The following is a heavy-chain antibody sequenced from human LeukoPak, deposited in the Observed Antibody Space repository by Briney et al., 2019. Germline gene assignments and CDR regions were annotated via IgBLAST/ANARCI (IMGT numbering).Heavy chain of an antibody. J-gene: IGHJ1*01. Sequence: GGSLTLSCVASGFTFSNYWRSWVRQAAGKGLEWVANIHKDGSEKHYVAFVEGRFIISRDNAENSLFLQLNSLRVGVTAVYYCVRLWDSSGFFGYWGQGAVVSVSS. CDR2: IHKDGSEK. D-gene: IGHD3-22*01. CDR1: GFTFSNYW. CDR3: VRLWDSSGFFGY. V-gene: IGHV3-7*01.